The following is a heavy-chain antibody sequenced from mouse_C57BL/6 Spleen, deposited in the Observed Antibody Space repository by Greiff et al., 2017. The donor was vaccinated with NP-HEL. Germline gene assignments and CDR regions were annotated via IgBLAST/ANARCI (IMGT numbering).Heavy chain of an antibody. D-gene: IGHD4-1*01. V-gene: IGHV5-6-4*01. CDR3: ARELGRYFDY. CDR1: GFTFSTYT. CDR2: ISSGGSYT. J-gene: IGHJ2*01. Sequence: EVKLMESGGGLVKPGGSLKLSCAASGFTFSTYTMSWVRQTPEKRLEWVASISSGGSYTYYPDSVKGRFTISRDNAKNTLYLQMSSLKSEDTAMYYCARELGRYFDYWGQGTTLTVSS.